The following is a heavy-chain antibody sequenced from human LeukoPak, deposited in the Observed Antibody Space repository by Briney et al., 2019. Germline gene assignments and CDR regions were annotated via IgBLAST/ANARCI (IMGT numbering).Heavy chain of an antibody. CDR3: AGGIVGVHAY. CDR2: IHQSGST. Sequence: SETLSLTCTVSDYSTSSAYYWGWIRQPPGKGLEWIGSIHQSGSTYYNPSLKSRIIISIDTSKNQFSLKLDSLTAADTAVYYCAGGIVGVHAYWGQGTLVTVSS. V-gene: IGHV4-38-2*02. CDR1: DYSTSSAYY. D-gene: IGHD1-26*01. J-gene: IGHJ4*02.